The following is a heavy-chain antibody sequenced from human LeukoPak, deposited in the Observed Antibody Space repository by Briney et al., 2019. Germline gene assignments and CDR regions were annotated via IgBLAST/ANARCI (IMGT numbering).Heavy chain of an antibody. J-gene: IGHJ4*02. CDR3: ARALSGSYPFDY. V-gene: IGHV4-59*01. CDR1: GGSISSYY. CDR2: IYYSGST. D-gene: IGHD1-26*01. Sequence: SETLSLTCTVSGGSISSYYWSWLRQPPGKGLEWIGYIYYSGSTNYNPSLKSRVTISVDTSKNQFSLTLSSVTAADTAVYYWARALSGSYPFDYWGQGTLVTVSS.